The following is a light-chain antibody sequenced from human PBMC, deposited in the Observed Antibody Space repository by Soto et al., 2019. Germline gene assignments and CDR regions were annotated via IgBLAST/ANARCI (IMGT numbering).Light chain of an antibody. CDR3: QHYCSSGT. CDR1: QSVSNNY. J-gene: IGKJ4*02. Sequence: EIVVTLSPGTLSLSTGERATLSCRASQSVSNNYLAWYQQNPGQAPRLLIYGASNRATGIPDRFSGSGSGTDFTLTISRLEPEDFAVYYCQHYCSSGTFGRGTKVDI. V-gene: IGKV3-20*01. CDR2: GAS.